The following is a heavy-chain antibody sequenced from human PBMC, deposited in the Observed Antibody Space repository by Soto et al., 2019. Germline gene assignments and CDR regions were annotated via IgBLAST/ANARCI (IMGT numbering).Heavy chain of an antibody. D-gene: IGHD1-7*01. CDR1: GFTFSSYA. J-gene: IGHJ4*02. CDR2: ISANGQGI. V-gene: IGHV3-23*01. CDR3: AKDRNYPRDYFHY. Sequence: EVQLIESGGGWVQPGGSLRLSCAASGFTFSSYALSWVRQAPGKGLEWVSAISANGQGIYYADSVRGRFTISRDNSKNTIFLHMDSLRAEDTAVYYCAKDRNYPRDYFHYWGQGTLVTVSS.